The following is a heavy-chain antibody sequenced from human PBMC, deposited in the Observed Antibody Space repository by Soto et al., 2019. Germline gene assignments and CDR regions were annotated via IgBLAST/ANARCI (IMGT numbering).Heavy chain of an antibody. Sequence: GGSLRLSCTASGFTFDDYAMHWVRQGPGKGLEWVSGISWNSANIFYADSVKGRFTNSRDNAKNSFSLQMNSLKPEDTALYHCGTTRDLGKCGNNCPGNSQFDPWGQGTLVTVAS. V-gene: IGHV3-9*01. CDR1: GFTFDDYA. D-gene: IGHD1-20*01. CDR3: GTTRDLGKCGNNCPGNSQFDP. J-gene: IGHJ5*02. CDR2: ISWNSANI.